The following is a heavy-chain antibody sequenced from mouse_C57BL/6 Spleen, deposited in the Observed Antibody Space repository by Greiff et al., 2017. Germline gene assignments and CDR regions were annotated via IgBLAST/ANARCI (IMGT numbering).Heavy chain of an antibody. D-gene: IGHD1-1*02. CDR1: GYTFTDYY. CDR2: IYPGSGNT. CDR3: ARRLGSYLSYYAMDY. Sequence: VQLQPSGAELVRPGASVKLSCKASGYTFTDYYINWVKQRPGQGLEWIARIYPGSGNTYYNEKFKGKATLTAEKSSSTAYMQLSSLTSEDSAVYFCARRLGSYLSYYAMDYWGQGTSVTVAS. J-gene: IGHJ4*01. V-gene: IGHV1-76*01.